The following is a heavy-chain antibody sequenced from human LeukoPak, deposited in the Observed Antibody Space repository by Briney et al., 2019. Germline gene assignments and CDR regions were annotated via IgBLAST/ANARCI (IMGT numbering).Heavy chain of an antibody. CDR1: GATFSGYA. Sequence: ASVKLSCKASGATFSGYAISWVRHPPGQGIEWMGGIIPIFGTANYAQKFQGRVTITTDESTNTAYMELSSLRSGDTAVYYCARFGQVSSYGFDYWGQGTLVTVSS. CDR3: ARFGQVSSYGFDY. D-gene: IGHD5-18*01. V-gene: IGHV1-69*05. J-gene: IGHJ4*02. CDR2: IIPIFGTA.